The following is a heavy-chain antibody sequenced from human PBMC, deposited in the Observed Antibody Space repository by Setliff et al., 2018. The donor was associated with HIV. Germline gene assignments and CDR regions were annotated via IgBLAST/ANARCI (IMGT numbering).Heavy chain of an antibody. V-gene: IGHV4-4*07. Sequence: SETLSLTCTVSGGSISNYYWSWIRQPAGKGLEWIGRIYTSGSTNYNPSLKSRVTMSVDTSKNQFSLKLNSVTALDTAVYYCARKGSSSRSQEYYYDFWGQGTLVTVSS. CDR1: GGSISNYY. D-gene: IGHD6-13*01. J-gene: IGHJ4*02. CDR3: ARKGSSSRSQEYYYDF. CDR2: IYTSGST.